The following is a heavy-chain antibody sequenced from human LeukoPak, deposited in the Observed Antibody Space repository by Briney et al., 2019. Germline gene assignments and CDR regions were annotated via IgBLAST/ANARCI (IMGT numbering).Heavy chain of an antibody. D-gene: IGHD3-10*01. Sequence: SETLSLTCTVSGGSISSSSYYWGWIRQPPGKGLEWIGSIYYSGSTYYNPSLKSRVTISVDTSKNQFSLKLSSVTAADTAVYYCARGWRYYYGSGSYSPFDYWGQGTLVTVSS. CDR1: GGSISSSSYY. CDR3: ARGWRYYYGSGSYSPFDY. V-gene: IGHV4-39*01. J-gene: IGHJ4*02. CDR2: IYYSGST.